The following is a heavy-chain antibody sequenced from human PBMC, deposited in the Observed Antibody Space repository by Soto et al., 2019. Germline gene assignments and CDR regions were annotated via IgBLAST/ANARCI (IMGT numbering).Heavy chain of an antibody. CDR3: ARGVMITFGGVIAPSGSNWFDP. J-gene: IGHJ5*02. CDR1: GGSISSGDYY. V-gene: IGHV4-30-4*01. CDR2: IYYSGST. Sequence: SETLSLTCTVSGGSISSGDYYWSWIRHPPGKGLEWIGYIYYSGSTYYNPSLKSRVTISVDTSKNQFSLKLSSVTAADTAVYSCARGVMITFGGVIAPSGSNWFDPWGQGPMVTV. D-gene: IGHD3-16*02.